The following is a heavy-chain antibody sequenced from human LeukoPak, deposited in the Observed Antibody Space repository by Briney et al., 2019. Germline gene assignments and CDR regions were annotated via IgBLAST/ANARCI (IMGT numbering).Heavy chain of an antibody. CDR2: IYSSGST. D-gene: IGHD6-13*01. CDR3: ARRSSSWYKYYYYGMDV. Sequence: SQTLSLTCTVSGDSINSGGYYWSWIRQHPGKGLEWIGYIYSSGSTYYNPSLRSRLTISLDTSKDQLTLRLSSVTAADTAIYYCARRSSSWYKYYYYGMDVWGQGTTVTVSS. CDR1: GDSINSGGYY. V-gene: IGHV4-31*03. J-gene: IGHJ6*02.